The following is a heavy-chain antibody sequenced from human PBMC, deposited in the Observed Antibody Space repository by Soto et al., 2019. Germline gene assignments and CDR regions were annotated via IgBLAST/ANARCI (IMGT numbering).Heavy chain of an antibody. CDR2: ISGSGGST. J-gene: IGHJ6*02. CDR1: GFTFSSYA. V-gene: IGHV3-23*01. D-gene: IGHD6-13*01. Sequence: EVQLLESGGGLVQPGGSLRLSCADSGFTFSSYAMSWVRQAPGKGLEWVSAISGSGGSTYYADSVKGRFTISRDNSKNTLYLQMNSLRAEDTAVYYCAKMLRRQQLDSDYYYYGMDVWGQGTTVTVSS. CDR3: AKMLRRQQLDSDYYYYGMDV.